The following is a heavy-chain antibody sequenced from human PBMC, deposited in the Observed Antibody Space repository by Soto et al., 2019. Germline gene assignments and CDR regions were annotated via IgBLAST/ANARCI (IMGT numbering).Heavy chain of an antibody. Sequence: ASVKVSCKASGYTFTSYGIGWVRQAPGQGLEWMGWISAYSGNTNYAQKLQGRVTMTTDTSTSTAYMELRSLRSDDTAVYYCARTGSDYGDYWEWGQGTLVTVSS. CDR3: ARTGSDYGDYWE. D-gene: IGHD4-17*01. J-gene: IGHJ4*02. V-gene: IGHV1-18*01. CDR1: GYTFTSYG. CDR2: ISAYSGNT.